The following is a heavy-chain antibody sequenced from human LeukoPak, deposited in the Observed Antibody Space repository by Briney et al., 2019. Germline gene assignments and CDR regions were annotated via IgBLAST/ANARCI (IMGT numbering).Heavy chain of an antibody. CDR3: AREPTYYYDSSGYYHDAFDI. CDR2: ISAYNGNT. J-gene: IGHJ3*02. CDR1: GHTFTSYG. V-gene: IGHV1-18*01. D-gene: IGHD3-22*01. Sequence: ASVKVSCKASGHTFTSYGISWVRQAPGQGLEWMGWISAYNGNTNYAQKLQGRVTMTTDTSTSTAYMKLRSLRSDDTAVYYCAREPTYYYDSSGYYHDAFDIWGQGTMVTVSS.